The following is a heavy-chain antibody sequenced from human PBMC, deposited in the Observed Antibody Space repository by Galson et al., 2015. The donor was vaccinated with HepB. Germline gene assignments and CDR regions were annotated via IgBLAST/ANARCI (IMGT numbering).Heavy chain of an antibody. CDR3: ARAFTRLGSGSLLGY. CDR1: GYTFTNYA. Sequence: SVKVSCKASGYTFTNYAMQWVRQAPGQRLDWMGWINAGYGDTRYSQKFQGRVTFTRDTSATTVYMELSSLRSEDTAVYYCARAFTRLGSGSLLGYWGQGTLVTVSS. J-gene: IGHJ4*02. V-gene: IGHV1-3*01. CDR2: INAGYGDT. D-gene: IGHD3-10*01.